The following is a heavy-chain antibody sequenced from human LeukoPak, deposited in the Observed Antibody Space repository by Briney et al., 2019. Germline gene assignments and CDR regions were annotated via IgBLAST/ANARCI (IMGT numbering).Heavy chain of an antibody. V-gene: IGHV5-51*01. CDR2: IYPGASDT. J-gene: IGHJ3*02. CDR1: GYSFTSYW. Sequence: GESLKISCKGSGYSFTSYWIGWVRQMPGKGLEWMGIIYPGASDTRYSPSFQGQVTISADKSISTAYLQWSSLKASDTAMYYCARHMSSGYYYEDAFDIWGQGTMVTVSS. CDR3: ARHMSSGYYYEDAFDI. D-gene: IGHD3-22*01.